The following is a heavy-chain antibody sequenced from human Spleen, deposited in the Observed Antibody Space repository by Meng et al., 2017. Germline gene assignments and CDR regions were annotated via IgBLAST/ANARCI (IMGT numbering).Heavy chain of an antibody. CDR1: GGSFSDYF. D-gene: IGHD3-3*01. CDR3: ARGGIFGVANWFDP. Sequence: QVQLQQGGAGLWKHSATLSLSCAVYGGSFSDYFWTWIRQTPGKGLEWIGEINHSGSTNYNPSLKSRVTLSVDTSKNQFSLKLSSVTAAETAVYYCARGGIFGVANWFDPWGPGTLVTVSS. CDR2: INHSGST. V-gene: IGHV4-34*01. J-gene: IGHJ5*02.